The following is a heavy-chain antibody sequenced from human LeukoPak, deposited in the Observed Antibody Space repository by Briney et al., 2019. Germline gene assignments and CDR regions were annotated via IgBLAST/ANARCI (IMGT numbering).Heavy chain of an antibody. CDR1: GYTFTSDY. V-gene: IGHV1-46*01. D-gene: IGHD5-24*01. Sequence: GASVKVSCKASGYTFTSDYMHWVRQAPGQGLEWMGIINPSGGSTSYAQKFQGRVTMTRDTSTSTVYMELSSLRSEDTAVYYCARDVEMATSPNSAFDIWGQGTMVTVSS. CDR2: INPSGGST. CDR3: ARDVEMATSPNSAFDI. J-gene: IGHJ3*02.